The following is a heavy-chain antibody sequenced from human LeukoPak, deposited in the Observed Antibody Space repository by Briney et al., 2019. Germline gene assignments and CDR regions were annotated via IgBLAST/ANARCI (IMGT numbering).Heavy chain of an antibody. CDR1: GGSFSGYY. CDR2: INHSGST. Sequence: KPSETLSLTCAVYGGSFSGYYWSWIRQPPGKGLEWIGEINHSGSTNYNPSLKSRVTISVDTSKNQFSLKLSSVTAADTAVYYRASWGVTIFGVVIDYWGQGTLVTVSS. V-gene: IGHV4-34*01. CDR3: ASWGVTIFGVVIDY. D-gene: IGHD3-3*01. J-gene: IGHJ4*02.